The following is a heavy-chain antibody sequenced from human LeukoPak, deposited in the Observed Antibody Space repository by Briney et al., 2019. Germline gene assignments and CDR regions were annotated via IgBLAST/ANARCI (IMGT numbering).Heavy chain of an antibody. D-gene: IGHD3-9*01. J-gene: IGHJ3*01. CDR3: TTYDILTGYDAFDF. Sequence: GGSLRLSCAASGFTFNNAWMSWVRQAPGKGLEWVGRVKSKTDGGTTDYVAPVKGRFTISRDDSKNTLFLQMDSLKTEDTAVYYCTTYDILTGYDAFDFWGHGTMVTVSS. CDR1: GFTFNNAW. V-gene: IGHV3-15*01. CDR2: VKSKTDGGTT.